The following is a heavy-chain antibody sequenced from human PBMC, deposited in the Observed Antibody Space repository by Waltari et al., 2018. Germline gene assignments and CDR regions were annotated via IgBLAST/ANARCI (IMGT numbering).Heavy chain of an antibody. Sequence: QVPLVDSGGGVVQPGGSLRLSCAASGFTFSSYGRHWVGQAPGKGLEWVAVIWYDASKEYYVDSVKGRFTISRDDSMNTLYLQMNSLRAEDTAVYYCARDGVAGFIGIADYWGQGTLVTVSS. D-gene: IGHD6-19*01. CDR1: GFTFSSYG. CDR2: IWYDASKE. J-gene: IGHJ4*02. CDR3: ARDGVAGFIGIADY. V-gene: IGHV3-33*01.